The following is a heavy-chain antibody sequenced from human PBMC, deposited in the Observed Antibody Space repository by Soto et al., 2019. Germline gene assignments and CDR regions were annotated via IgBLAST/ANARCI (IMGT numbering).Heavy chain of an antibody. Sequence: PGESLKISCKGSGYSFTSYRIGWVRQMPGKGLEWMGIIYPGDSETRYSPSFQGQVTISADKSISTAYLQWSSLKASDTAMYYCARRLRGDDFWSGYRTNPNKYYFDYWGQGTLVTVSS. CDR1: GYSFTSYR. V-gene: IGHV5-51*01. D-gene: IGHD3-3*01. CDR3: ARRLRGDDFWSGYRTNPNKYYFDY. J-gene: IGHJ4*02. CDR2: IYPGDSET.